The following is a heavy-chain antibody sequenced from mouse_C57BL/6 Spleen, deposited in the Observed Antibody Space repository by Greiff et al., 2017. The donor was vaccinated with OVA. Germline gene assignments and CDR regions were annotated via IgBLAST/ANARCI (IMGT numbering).Heavy chain of an antibody. CDR2: IWSGGST. CDR3: ATYYYGSGGAMDY. V-gene: IGHV2-2*01. D-gene: IGHD1-1*01. CDR1: GFSLTSYG. Sequence: VQRQQSGPGLVQPSQSLSITCTVSGFSLTSYGVHWVRQSPGKGLEWLGVIWSGGSTDYNAAFISRLSISKDNSKSQVFFKMNSLQADDTAIYYCATYYYGSGGAMDYWGQGTSVTVSS. J-gene: IGHJ4*01.